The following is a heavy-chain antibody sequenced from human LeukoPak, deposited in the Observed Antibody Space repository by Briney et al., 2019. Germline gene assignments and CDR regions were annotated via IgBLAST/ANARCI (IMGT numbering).Heavy chain of an antibody. CDR2: MSGSGTST. J-gene: IGHJ4*02. D-gene: IGHD3-3*01. CDR3: AKDRYYDFWSGYYIGDN. Sequence: GGSLRLSCVASGFTFNNYAMSWVRQTQGRGLEWVSAMSGSGTSTYYVDSVKGRFTISRDTSKSTVYLQMNSLRAEDTALYYCAKDRYYDFWSGYYIGDNWGQGTLVTVSS. V-gene: IGHV3-23*01. CDR1: GFTFNNYA.